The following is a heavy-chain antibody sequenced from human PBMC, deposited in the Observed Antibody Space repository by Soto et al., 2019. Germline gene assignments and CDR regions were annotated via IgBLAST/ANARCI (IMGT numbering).Heavy chain of an antibody. V-gene: IGHV1-46*01. CDR1: GYTFTSYY. CDR2: INPSGGST. CDR3: ARDKGSGSYTPYYYYGMDV. Sequence: QVQLVQSGAEVKKPGASVKVSCKASGYTFTSYYMHWVRQAPGQGLEWMGIINPSGGSTSYAQKSKGRLTMTRDTSTSTVYMELSSLRSEDTAVYYCARDKGSGSYTPYYYYGMDVWGQGTTVTVSS. J-gene: IGHJ6*02. D-gene: IGHD1-26*01.